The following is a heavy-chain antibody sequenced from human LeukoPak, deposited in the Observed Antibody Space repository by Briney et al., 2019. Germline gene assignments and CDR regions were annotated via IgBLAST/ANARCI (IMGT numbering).Heavy chain of an antibody. J-gene: IGHJ6*02. CDR1: GYTFTSYG. Sequence: ASVKVSCTASGYTFTSYGISWVRQAPGQGLEWMGWISAYNGNTNYAQKLQGRVTMTTDASTSTAYMELRSLRSDDTAVYYCARDIPYYDFWSGYPSVYYYYGMDVWGQGTTVTVSS. CDR3: ARDIPYYDFWSGYPSVYYYYGMDV. D-gene: IGHD3-3*01. CDR2: ISAYNGNT. V-gene: IGHV1-18*01.